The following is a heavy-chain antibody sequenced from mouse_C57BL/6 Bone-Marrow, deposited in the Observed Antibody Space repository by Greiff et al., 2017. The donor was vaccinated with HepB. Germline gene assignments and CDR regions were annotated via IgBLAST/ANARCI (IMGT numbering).Heavy chain of an antibody. D-gene: IGHD4-1*01. Sequence: VQLKESGPGLVKPSQSLSLTCSVTGYSITSGYYWNWIRQFPGNKLEWMGYISYDGSNNYNPSLKNRISITRDTSKNQFFLKLNSVTTEDTATYYCATGTRWFAYWGQGTLVTVSA. J-gene: IGHJ3*01. V-gene: IGHV3-6*01. CDR2: ISYDGSN. CDR1: GYSITSGYY. CDR3: ATGTRWFAY.